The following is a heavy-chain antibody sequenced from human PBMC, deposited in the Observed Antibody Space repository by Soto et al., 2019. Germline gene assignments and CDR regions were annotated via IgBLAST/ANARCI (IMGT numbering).Heavy chain of an antibody. CDR2: INHVGIT. CDR1: GGSFRGFY. V-gene: IGHV4-34*01. J-gene: IGHJ4*02. D-gene: IGHD3-3*01. CDR3: ARAHDFWGGRQQPIDS. Sequence: PSGTLSLTCAVSGGSFRGFYWTWIRQSPGKGLEWLGDINHVGITNYNPSLKSRVSIPVDTSKSQFSLKLSSVTAADTAVYYCARAHDFWGGRQQPIDSRGQGTPVTVSS.